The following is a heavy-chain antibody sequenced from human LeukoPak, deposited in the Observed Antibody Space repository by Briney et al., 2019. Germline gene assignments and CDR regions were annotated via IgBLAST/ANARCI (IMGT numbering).Heavy chain of an antibody. J-gene: IGHJ4*02. Sequence: GGSLRLSCAASGFSFSSYAMSWVRQAPGKGLEWVSGISGSGGSTYYADSVKGRFTISRDNSKNTLYLQMNSLRAEDTAVYYCAKEMDDSSGYYEYYFDYWGQGTLVTVSS. D-gene: IGHD3-22*01. CDR1: GFSFSSYA. V-gene: IGHV3-23*01. CDR3: AKEMDDSSGYYEYYFDY. CDR2: ISGSGGST.